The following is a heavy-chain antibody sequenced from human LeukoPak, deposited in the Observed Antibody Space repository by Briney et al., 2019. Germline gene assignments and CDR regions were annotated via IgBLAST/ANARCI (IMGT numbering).Heavy chain of an antibody. CDR3: ARDSAAAGTWWFDP. Sequence: EGSLRLSCAASGFTFSSYSMNWVRQAPGKGLEWVSYISSSSSTIYYADSVKGRFTISRDNAKNSLYLQMNSLRAEDTAVYYCARDSAAAGTWWFDPWGQGTLVTVSS. J-gene: IGHJ5*02. V-gene: IGHV3-48*01. D-gene: IGHD6-13*01. CDR1: GFTFSSYS. CDR2: ISSSSSTI.